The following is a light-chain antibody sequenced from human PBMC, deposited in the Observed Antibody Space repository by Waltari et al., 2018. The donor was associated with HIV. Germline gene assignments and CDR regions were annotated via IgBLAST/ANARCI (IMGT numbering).Light chain of an antibody. J-gene: IGLJ1*01. CDR2: AVT. V-gene: IGLV2-23*02. Sequence: QSALTQPASVSGSPGQSITISCTGPSSDVGSYNVVSCYQQHPGKAPKIMIYAVTKRPSGVSSRFSGSKSGNTASLTISGLQAEDEADYYCCSYAGRSTHVFGTGTKVTVL. CDR3: CSYAGRSTHV. CDR1: SSDVGSYNV.